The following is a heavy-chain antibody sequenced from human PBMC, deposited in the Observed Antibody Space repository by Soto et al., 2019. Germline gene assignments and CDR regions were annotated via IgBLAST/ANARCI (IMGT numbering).Heavy chain of an antibody. CDR2: IWFDGSNK. Sequence: GGSLRLSCEASGFTFGDYGMHWVRQAPGKGLEWVAVIWFDGSNKYYSESVKGRFTISRDNSKHTVDLQMDSLRGDDTAVYYCASRRSTVTTAWFYHAMDVWGRGTTVTVSS. D-gene: IGHD4-17*01. CDR3: ASRRSTVTTAWFYHAMDV. CDR1: GFTFGDYG. J-gene: IGHJ6*01. V-gene: IGHV3-33*01.